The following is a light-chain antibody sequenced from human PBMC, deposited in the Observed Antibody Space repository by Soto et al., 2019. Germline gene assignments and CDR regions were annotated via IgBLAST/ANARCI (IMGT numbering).Light chain of an antibody. J-gene: IGKJ4*02. CDR2: AVS. CDR3: QQANSFPRT. Sequence: DIQMTQSPSSVSASLGDRVTITCRASQGINSWLAWYQKKRGKAPKLLIYAVSSLQSGVPSRFSGSGSGTDVTLTISSLQPVDVATYYCQQANSFPRTFGGGTTVEIK. V-gene: IGKV1-12*01. CDR1: QGINSW.